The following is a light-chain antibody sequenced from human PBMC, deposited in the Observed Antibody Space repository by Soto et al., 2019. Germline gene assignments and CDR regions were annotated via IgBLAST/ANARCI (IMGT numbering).Light chain of an antibody. V-gene: IGLV2-14*01. CDR3: SSYTNNNSYV. J-gene: IGLJ1*01. Sequence: QSALTQPASVSGSPGQSITISCTGTSSDIGGYNYVSWYQQHPAKAPKLMIYEVSNRPSGVSNRFSGSKSGNTASLTISGLQAEDEADYYCSSYTNNNSYVFGTGTKVTVL. CDR1: SSDIGGYNY. CDR2: EVS.